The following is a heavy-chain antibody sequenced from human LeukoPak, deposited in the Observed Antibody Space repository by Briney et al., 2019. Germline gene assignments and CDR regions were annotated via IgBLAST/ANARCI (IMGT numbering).Heavy chain of an antibody. CDR2: ISYDGSNK. Sequence: GGSLRLSCAASGFTFSSYGMHWVRQAPGKGLEWVAVISYDGSNKYYADSVKGRFTISRDDSKNTLYLQMNSLRAEDTAVYYCARLYVDYYGSGSPFDYWGQGTLVTVSS. D-gene: IGHD3-10*01. V-gene: IGHV3-30*03. J-gene: IGHJ4*02. CDR1: GFTFSSYG. CDR3: ARLYVDYYGSGSPFDY.